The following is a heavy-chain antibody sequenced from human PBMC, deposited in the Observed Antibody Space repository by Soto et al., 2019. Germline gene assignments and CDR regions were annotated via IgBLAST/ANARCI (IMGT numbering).Heavy chain of an antibody. V-gene: IGHV3-66*01. CDR1: GFTVSNNY. CDR2: IYRGGST. CDR3: ARARFGGLAAIFADC. J-gene: IGHJ4*02. D-gene: IGHD5-12*01. Sequence: EVQLVESGGGLVQPGGSLRLSCAASGFTVSNNYMTWVRQAPGKGLECVSVIYRGGSTYYADSVRGRFTISRDNSKNTLYLQMSSLRAEDTAVYYCARARFGGLAAIFADCWGQGTLVTVSS.